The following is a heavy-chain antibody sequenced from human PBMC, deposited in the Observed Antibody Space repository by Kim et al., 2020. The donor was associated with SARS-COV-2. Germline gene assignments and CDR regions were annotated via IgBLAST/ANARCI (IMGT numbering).Heavy chain of an antibody. V-gene: IGHV3-21*06. Sequence: GGSLRLSCAASGFTFSSYRMNWVRQAPGKGLEWVSSISTSSSYLYYADSVKGRFTISRDNAKNTVYLQMNSLRAEDTAVYFCARDTGAIIVVVAAQYGMDVWGQGTTVTVSS. CDR3: ARDTGAIIVVVAAQYGMDV. CDR1: GFTFSSYR. D-gene: IGHD2-15*01. CDR2: ISTSSSYL. J-gene: IGHJ6*02.